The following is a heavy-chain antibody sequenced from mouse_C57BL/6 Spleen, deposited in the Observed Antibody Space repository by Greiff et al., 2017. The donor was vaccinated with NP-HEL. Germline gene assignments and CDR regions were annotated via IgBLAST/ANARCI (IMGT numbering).Heavy chain of an antibody. CDR2: IRSKSNNYAT. CDR1: GFSFNTYA. V-gene: IGHV10-1*01. CDR3: VRVDGGMDY. Sequence: EVQLVESGGGLVQPKGSLKLSCAASGFSFNTYAMNWVRQAPGKGLEWVARIRSKSNNYATYYADSVKDRFTISSDDSESMLYLQMNNLKTENTAMYYCVRVDGGMDYWGQGTSVTVSS. J-gene: IGHJ4*01.